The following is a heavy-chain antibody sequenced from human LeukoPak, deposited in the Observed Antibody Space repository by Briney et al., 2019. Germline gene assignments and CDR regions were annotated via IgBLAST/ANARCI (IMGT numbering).Heavy chain of an antibody. D-gene: IGHD6-19*01. CDR2: ISGSGSSA. CDR1: GFTFTSYA. V-gene: IGHV3-23*01. J-gene: IGHJ4*02. Sequence: GGSLRLSCAASGFTFTSYAMNWVRQAPGKGLEWVSTISGSGSSAYYVDSVKGRFTISRDNSKNTLYLQMNSLRAEDTAEYYCAKDSNGWYRRGSNYFDYWGQGTLVTVSS. CDR3: AKDSNGWYRRGSNYFDY.